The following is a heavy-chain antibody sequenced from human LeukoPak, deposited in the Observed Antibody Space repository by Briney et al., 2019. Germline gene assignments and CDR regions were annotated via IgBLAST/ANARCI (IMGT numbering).Heavy chain of an antibody. J-gene: IGHJ4*02. Sequence: ASVKVSCKASGYTFTGYYMHWVRQAPGQGLEWMGWINPSSGGTNYAQKFQGRVTMTRDTSISTTYMELSRLRSDDTAVYYCARPVLSGSYYDHDYWGQGTLVTVSS. V-gene: IGHV1-2*02. CDR2: INPSSGGT. D-gene: IGHD1-26*01. CDR1: GYTFTGYY. CDR3: ARPVLSGSYYDHDY.